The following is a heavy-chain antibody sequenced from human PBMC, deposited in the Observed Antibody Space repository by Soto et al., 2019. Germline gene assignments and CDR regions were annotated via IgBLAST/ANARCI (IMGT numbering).Heavy chain of an antibody. CDR1: GFTFSSYS. Sequence: LRLSCAASGFTFSSYSMNWVRQAPGKGLEWVSSISSSSSYIYYADSVKGRFTISRDNAKNSLYLQMNSLRAEDTAVYYCARKQLVRLYYGMDVWGQGTTVTVSS. D-gene: IGHD6-13*01. V-gene: IGHV3-21*01. CDR3: ARKQLVRLYYGMDV. CDR2: ISSSSSYI. J-gene: IGHJ6*02.